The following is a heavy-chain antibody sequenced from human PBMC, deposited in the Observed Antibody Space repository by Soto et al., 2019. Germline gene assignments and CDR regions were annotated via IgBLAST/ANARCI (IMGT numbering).Heavy chain of an antibody. Sequence: QVQLQESGPGLVKPSETLSLTCTVSGGSISSYYWSWIRQPPGKGLEWIGYIYYSGSTNYNPSLKSXXTXSXXTSKNQFSLKLSSVTAADTAVYYCARDLTHYGMDVWGQGTTVTVSS. CDR2: IYYSGST. J-gene: IGHJ6*02. CDR3: ARDLTHYGMDV. V-gene: IGHV4-59*01. CDR1: GGSISSYY.